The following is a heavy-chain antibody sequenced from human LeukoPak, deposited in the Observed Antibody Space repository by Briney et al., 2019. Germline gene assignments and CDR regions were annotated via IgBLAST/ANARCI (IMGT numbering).Heavy chain of an antibody. D-gene: IGHD3-16*01. CDR1: GYSFTNYW. J-gene: IGHJ4*02. CDR2: IYAGDSDT. V-gene: IGHV5-51*01. Sequence: GESLKISGKASGYSFTNYWIGWVRQMPGKGLGWMGIIYAGDSDTRYSPSFQGQVTISADKSISTAFLQWSSLKASDTAMYYCARHSYATDYWGQGTLVTVSS. CDR3: ARHSYATDY.